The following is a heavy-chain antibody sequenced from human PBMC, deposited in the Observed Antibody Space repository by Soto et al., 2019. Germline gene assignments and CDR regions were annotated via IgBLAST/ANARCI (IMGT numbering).Heavy chain of an antibody. CDR2: ISWDSGKI. J-gene: IGHJ5*02. Sequence: SLRLSCAASGFSIDDFAMHWVRQAPGKGLEWVSSISWDSGKIGYADSVTGRFSVSRDNYKNSLFLQMSSLKPEDTAFYFCPKDNPGRYGDYASTWFEXWGQGTRVTGSX. V-gene: IGHV3-9*01. D-gene: IGHD4-17*01. CDR1: GFSIDDFA. CDR3: PKDNPGRYGDYASTWFEX.